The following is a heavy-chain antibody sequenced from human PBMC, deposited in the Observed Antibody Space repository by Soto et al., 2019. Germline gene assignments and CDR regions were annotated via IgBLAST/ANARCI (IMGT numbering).Heavy chain of an antibody. CDR1: GLTFSGYW. D-gene: IGHD2-8*02. V-gene: IGHV3-7*01. J-gene: IGHJ4*02. Sequence: GGSLRLSCEVSGLTFSGYWMTWVRQAPGKGLEWVANLNPEGSAKYYVDSVRGRFTISRDNAKQSLPLQMNSLRVEDTAVYYCVTGYCSAGVCSRGYWGQGTLVTVSS. CDR3: VTGYCSAGVCSRGY. CDR2: LNPEGSAK.